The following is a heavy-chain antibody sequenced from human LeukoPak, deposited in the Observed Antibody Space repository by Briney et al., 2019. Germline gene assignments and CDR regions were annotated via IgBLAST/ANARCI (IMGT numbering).Heavy chain of an antibody. D-gene: IGHD4-23*01. CDR3: GRVGYGGYSVPIDY. CDR1: GFIFTKYG. J-gene: IGHJ4*02. CDR2: IWYDGSQK. V-gene: IGHV3-33*01. Sequence: PGRSLRLSCAASGFIFTKYGMHWVRQAPGKGLEWVALIWYDGSQKHYADSVKGRFAISRDDSNNILYLEMNSLTAEDTAIYCGRVGYGGYSVPIDYWGQGTLVTVSS.